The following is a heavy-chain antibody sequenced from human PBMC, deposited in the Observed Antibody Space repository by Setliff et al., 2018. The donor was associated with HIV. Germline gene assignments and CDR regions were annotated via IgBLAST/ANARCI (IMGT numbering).Heavy chain of an antibody. CDR3: ATSPIDGDRWDSCYHYFDY. D-gene: IGHD2-15*01. CDR2: INPDDSDT. CDR1: GYSFTNYW. Sequence: GESLKISCKGSGYSFTNYWIGWVRQTPGKGLEWMGSINPDDSDTNYTQSFQGQVTISADKSISTAYLQLSSLKAADTAMYYCATSPIDGDRWDSCYHYFDYWGPGTLVTVSS. J-gene: IGHJ4*02. V-gene: IGHV5-51*01.